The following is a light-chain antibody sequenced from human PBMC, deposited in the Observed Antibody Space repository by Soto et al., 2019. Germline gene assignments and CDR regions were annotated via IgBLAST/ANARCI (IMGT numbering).Light chain of an antibody. Sequence: EIVLTQSPGTLSLSPGEGATLSCRASQSVSTNFFAWYQQKPGQAPRLLIYGASTRATGIPDRFSGSGSGTDLSLTISSLEPEEFEVYYCQQYGSTSWTFGQGTKVEIK. CDR1: QSVSTNF. CDR3: QQYGSTSWT. J-gene: IGKJ1*01. V-gene: IGKV3-20*01. CDR2: GAS.